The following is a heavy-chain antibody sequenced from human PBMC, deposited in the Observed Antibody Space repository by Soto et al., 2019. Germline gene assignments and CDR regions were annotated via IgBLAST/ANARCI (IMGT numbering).Heavy chain of an antibody. D-gene: IGHD6-13*01. CDR2: TYYRSKWYN. V-gene: IGHV6-1*01. CDR1: GDSVSSNSAA. J-gene: IGHJ5*02. Sequence: TLSLTCAISGDSVSSNSAAWNWIRQSPSRGLEWLGRTYYRSKWYNDYAVSVKSRITINPDTSKNQFSLQLNSVTPEDTAVYYCAREASSSWYVLRGWFDPWGQGTLVTAPQ. CDR3: AREASSSWYVLRGWFDP.